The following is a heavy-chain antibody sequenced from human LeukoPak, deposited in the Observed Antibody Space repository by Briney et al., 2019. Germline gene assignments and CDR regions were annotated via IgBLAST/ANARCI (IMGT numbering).Heavy chain of an antibody. CDR1: GFTFNSYS. CDR2: IYYSGST. V-gene: IGHV4-39*01. Sequence: GSLRLSCAASGFTFNSYSMNWVRQPPGKGLEWIANIYYSGSTYYNPSLKSRVTISVDTSKNQFSLKLSSVTAADTAVYYCAGLIRPGWFDPWGQGTLVTVSS. D-gene: IGHD1-14*01. J-gene: IGHJ5*02. CDR3: AGLIRPGWFDP.